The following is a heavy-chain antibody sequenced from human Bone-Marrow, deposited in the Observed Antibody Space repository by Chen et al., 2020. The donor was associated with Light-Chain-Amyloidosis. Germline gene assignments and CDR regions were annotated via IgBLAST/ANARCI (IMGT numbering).Heavy chain of an antibody. Sequence: QVQLQESGPGLVKPSGTLSLTCTVAGASVSSDYHYWTWIRQPPGDRLEWIGYIYYTGSTKYKPSLESGIAISIDTCKSRFSLKVNAVTAADTAVYYCGGRDVRWDIDFWGQGALVTVSS. CDR3: GGRDVRWDIDF. J-gene: IGHJ4*02. V-gene: IGHV4-61*01. CDR1: GASVSSDYHY. D-gene: IGHD1-26*01. CDR2: IYYTGST.